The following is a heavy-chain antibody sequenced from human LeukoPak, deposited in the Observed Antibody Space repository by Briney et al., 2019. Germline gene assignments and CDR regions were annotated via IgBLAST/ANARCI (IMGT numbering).Heavy chain of an antibody. CDR3: ARDRGCNSTSCYSGYFDY. V-gene: IGHV4-59*01. Sequence: PSETLSLTCTVSGGSISSYYWSWIRQPPGKGLEWIGYIYYSGSTNYNPSLRSRVTISVDTSKNQFSLKLRSVTAADTAVYYCARDRGCNSTSCYSGYFDYWGQGNLVTVSS. D-gene: IGHD2-2*01. J-gene: IGHJ4*02. CDR2: IYYSGST. CDR1: GGSISSYY.